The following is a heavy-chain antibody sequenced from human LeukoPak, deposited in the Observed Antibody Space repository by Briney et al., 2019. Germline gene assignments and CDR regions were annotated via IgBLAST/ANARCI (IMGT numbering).Heavy chain of an antibody. J-gene: IGHJ4*02. D-gene: IGHD6-25*01. CDR2: VYHSGST. CDR1: GGSISSSSW. CDR3: ARGGTGYIDY. Sequence: SETLSLTCAVSGGSISSSSWWTWVRQPPGKGLEWIREVYHSGSTNYNESLKSRVTISVDTSKNKLSLNLSCLTAADTAVYYWARGGTGYIDYWGQGTLVTVSS. V-gene: IGHV4-4*02.